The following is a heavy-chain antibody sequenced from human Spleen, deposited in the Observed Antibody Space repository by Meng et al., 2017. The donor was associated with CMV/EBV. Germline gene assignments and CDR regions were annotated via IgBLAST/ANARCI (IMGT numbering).Heavy chain of an antibody. D-gene: IGHD2-15*01. V-gene: IGHV1-8*01. Sequence: ASVKVSCKASGYTFTNYDINWVRQATGQGLEWMGWMNPNTGNTAYAQKFQGRLTLTRDTSIGTSYMELSSLRSEDTAVYYCVRSSSTVAYFYYGLDVWGQGTTVTVSS. CDR3: VRSSSTVAYFYYGLDV. J-gene: IGHJ6*02. CDR2: MNPNTGNT. CDR1: GYTFTNYD.